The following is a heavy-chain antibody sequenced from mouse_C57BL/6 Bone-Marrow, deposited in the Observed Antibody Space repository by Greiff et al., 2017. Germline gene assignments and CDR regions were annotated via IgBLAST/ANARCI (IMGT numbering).Heavy chain of an antibody. CDR1: GFTFSDAW. V-gene: IGHV6-6*01. D-gene: IGHD3-3*01. J-gene: IGHJ2*01. Sequence: EVKLQESGGGLVQPGGSMKLSCAASGFTFSDAWMDWVRQSPEKGLEWVAEIRNKANNPATYYAESVKGRFTISRDDSKSSVYLQMNRFRAEDTGIYFCTRNRGPYFDYWGQGTTLTVSS. CDR3: TRNRGPYFDY. CDR2: IRNKANNPAT.